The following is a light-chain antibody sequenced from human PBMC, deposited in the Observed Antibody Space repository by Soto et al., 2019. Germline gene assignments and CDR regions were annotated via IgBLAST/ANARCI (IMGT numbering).Light chain of an antibody. CDR1: SSDVGGYNY. Sequence: QSALTQPASVSGSPGQSITISCTGTSSDVGGYNYVSWYQLHPGKAPKLMIHEVSNRPSGVSNRFSGSKSGNTASLTISGLQAEDEADYYCSSYTSSLYVFGTGTKVTVL. CDR3: SSYTSSLYV. CDR2: EVS. V-gene: IGLV2-14*01. J-gene: IGLJ1*01.